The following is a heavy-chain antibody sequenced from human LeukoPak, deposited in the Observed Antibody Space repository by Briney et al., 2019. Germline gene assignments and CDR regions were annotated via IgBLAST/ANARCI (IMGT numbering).Heavy chain of an antibody. V-gene: IGHV3-15*01. D-gene: IGHD5-12*01. J-gene: IGHJ4*02. CDR1: GFTFSNYA. CDR3: TTVADYDYFDY. CDR2: IKSKTEGGTT. Sequence: PGRSLRLSCAASGFTFSNYAMNWVRQAPGKGLEWVGRIKSKTEGGTTVYAAPVKGRFTISRDDSKNTLYLQMNSLKTEDTAVYYCTTVADYDYFDYWGQGTLVTVSS.